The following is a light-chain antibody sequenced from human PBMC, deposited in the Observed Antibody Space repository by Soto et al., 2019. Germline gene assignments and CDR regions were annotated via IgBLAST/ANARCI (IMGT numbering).Light chain of an antibody. V-gene: IGKV3-20*01. CDR1: QSVSSSY. CDR3: QQYGSSPLT. CDR2: RAS. J-gene: IGKJ1*01. Sequence: EIVLTQSPGTPSLSPGERATLSCRASQSVSSSYLACYQQKPDQAPRLLIYRASSRATAIPDRFSGSGSGTDFPLTISRLEPEDFAVYYCQQYGSSPLTFGQGTKVEIK.